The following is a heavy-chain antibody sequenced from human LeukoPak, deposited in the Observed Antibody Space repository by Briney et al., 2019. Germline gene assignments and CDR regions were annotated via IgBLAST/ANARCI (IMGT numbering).Heavy chain of an antibody. J-gene: IGHJ6*03. CDR2: INHSGST. CDR3: ATTRIAATGTWCYYMDV. Sequence: PSETLSLTCVVYGGSFSGYYWSWIRQPPGKGLEWIGEINHSGSTNYNPSLKSRVTISIDTSKNQFSLKLSSVTAADTAVYYCATTRIAATGTWCYYMDVWGKGTTVTVSS. D-gene: IGHD6-13*01. CDR1: GGSFSGYY. V-gene: IGHV4-34*01.